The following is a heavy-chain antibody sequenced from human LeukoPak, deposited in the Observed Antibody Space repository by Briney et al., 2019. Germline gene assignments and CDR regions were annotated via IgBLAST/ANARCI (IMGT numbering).Heavy chain of an antibody. CDR3: ARETRSGGSLLRGNWFDP. Sequence: MSSETLSLTCTVSGGSISSGSYYWSWIRQPAGKGLEWIGRMYTSGSTNYNPPLKSRVTISVDTSKNQFSLKLSSVTAADTAVYYCARETRSGGSLLRGNWFDPWGQGTLVTVSS. CDR2: MYTSGST. CDR1: GGSISSGSYY. D-gene: IGHD2-15*01. V-gene: IGHV4-61*02. J-gene: IGHJ5*02.